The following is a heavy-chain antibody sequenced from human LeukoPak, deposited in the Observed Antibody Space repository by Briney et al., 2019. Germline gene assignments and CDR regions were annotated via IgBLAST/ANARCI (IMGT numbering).Heavy chain of an antibody. J-gene: IGHJ4*02. D-gene: IGHD2-21*02. CDR2: IIPIFGTA. CDR1: GGTFSSYA. CDR3: ARDIAGGDPPNY. V-gene: IGHV1-69*05. Sequence: PEASVKVSCKASGGTFSSYAISWVRQAPGQGLEWMGGIIPIFGTANYAQKFQGRVTMTRDTSTSTVYMELSSLGSEDTAVYYCARDIAGGDPPNYWGQGTLVTVSS.